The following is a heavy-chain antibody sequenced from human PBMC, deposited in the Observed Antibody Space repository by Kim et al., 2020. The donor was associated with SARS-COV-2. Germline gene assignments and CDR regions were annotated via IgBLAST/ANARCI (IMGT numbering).Heavy chain of an antibody. V-gene: IGHV4-34*01. D-gene: IGHD3-9*01. CDR3: ARLVYYYGMDV. J-gene: IGHJ6*02. Sequence: HYNPSLKSRVTISVDTSKNQFSLKLSSVTAADTAVYYCARLVYYYGMDVWGQGTTVTVSS.